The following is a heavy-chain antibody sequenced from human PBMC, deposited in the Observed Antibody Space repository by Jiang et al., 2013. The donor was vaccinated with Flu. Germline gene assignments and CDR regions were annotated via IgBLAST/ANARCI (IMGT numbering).Heavy chain of an antibody. V-gene: IGHV7-4-1*02. D-gene: IGHD5-12*01. CDR3: ARVPTPLRWLRKGGWFDP. CDR2: INTNTGNP. CDR1: GYA. Sequence: GYAMNWVRQAPGQGLEWMGWINTNTGNPTYAQGFTGRFVFSLDTSVSTAYLQISSLKAEDTAVYYCARVPTPLRWLRKGGWFDPWGQGTLVTVSS. J-gene: IGHJ5*02.